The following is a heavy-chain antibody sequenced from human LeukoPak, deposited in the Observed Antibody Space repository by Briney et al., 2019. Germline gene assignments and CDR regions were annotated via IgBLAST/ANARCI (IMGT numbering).Heavy chain of an antibody. J-gene: IGHJ6*02. V-gene: IGHV3-43*02. Sequence: RGSLRHSCVGSGFTFDAVALHWGRQAPGGGVEWVSLIMGDGVATYCGACVKARFTNSRNNRKNSLYLQMNSLRVEDTALLYCAKGNGYFSPFYNGRDVWGRGTTVTVSS. CDR2: IMGDGVAT. CDR1: GFTFDAVA. D-gene: IGHD5-18*01. CDR3: AKGNGYFSPFYNGRDV.